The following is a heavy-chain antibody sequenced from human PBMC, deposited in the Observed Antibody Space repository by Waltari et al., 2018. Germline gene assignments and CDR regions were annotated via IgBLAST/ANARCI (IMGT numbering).Heavy chain of an antibody. V-gene: IGHV1-46*01. CDR1: GGTFSSYA. D-gene: IGHD5-12*01. CDR2: SNPSGGST. J-gene: IGHJ4*02. CDR3: ARELRDGYNYCDY. Sequence: QVQLVQSGAEVKKPGSSVKVSCKASGGTFSSYAISWVRQAPGQGLEWMGISNPSGGSTSYAQKFQGRVTMTRDTSTSTVYMELSSLRSEDTAVYYCARELRDGYNYCDYWGQGTLFTVSS.